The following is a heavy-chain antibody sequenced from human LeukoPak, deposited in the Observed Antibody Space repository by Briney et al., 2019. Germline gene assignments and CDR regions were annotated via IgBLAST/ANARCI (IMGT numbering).Heavy chain of an antibody. Sequence: GGSLRLSCAASGFTFSTYAVNWVRQAPGKGLEWVSTISGSGDSTYYADSVKGRFTISRDNSKNTLYLQMNSLRAEDTAVYYCAKDPAAVAVLSIWFDPWGQGTLVTVSS. D-gene: IGHD6-19*01. J-gene: IGHJ5*02. V-gene: IGHV3-23*01. CDR2: ISGSGDST. CDR1: GFTFSTYA. CDR3: AKDPAAVAVLSIWFDP.